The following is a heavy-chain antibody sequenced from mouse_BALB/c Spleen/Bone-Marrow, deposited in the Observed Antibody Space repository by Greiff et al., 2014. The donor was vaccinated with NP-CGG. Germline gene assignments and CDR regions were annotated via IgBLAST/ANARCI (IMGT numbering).Heavy chain of an antibody. CDR3: TRSGTLGAMDY. D-gene: IGHD3-3*01. V-gene: IGHV5-17*02. Sequence: DVMLVESGGGLVQPGGSRKLSRAASGFTFSSFGMHWVRQAPEKGLEWVAYISSGSSTIYYADTMKGRFTISRDNPKNTLFLQMTSLRSEDTAMYYCTRSGTLGAMDYWGQGTSVTVSS. J-gene: IGHJ4*01. CDR2: ISSGSSTI. CDR1: GFTFSSFG.